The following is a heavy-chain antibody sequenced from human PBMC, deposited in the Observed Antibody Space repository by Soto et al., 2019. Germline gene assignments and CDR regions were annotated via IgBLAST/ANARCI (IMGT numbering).Heavy chain of an antibody. J-gene: IGHJ5*02. CDR2: IYYSGNT. CDR1: GGSIISSY. V-gene: IGHV4-59*01. Sequence: SETLSLTCTVSGGSIISSYWSWIRQPPGKGLEWIGYIYYSGNTNYNPSLKSRVTISVDTSKSQFSLRLSSVTAADTAVYYCARVPWGINPYFDPWGQGTLVTVSS. D-gene: IGHD3-16*01. CDR3: ARVPWGINPYFDP.